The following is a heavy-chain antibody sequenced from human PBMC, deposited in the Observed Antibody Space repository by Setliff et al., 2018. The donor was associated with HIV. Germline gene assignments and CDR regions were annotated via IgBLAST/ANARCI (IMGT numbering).Heavy chain of an antibody. Sequence: ASVKVSCKASGYPFTSYGICWVRQAPGHGLEWMGYISPYNGDAYYAEKFQGRVTMTTDTSTTAVSMKLTNLRSDDTAVYYCARDGLLVAGIRFDYWGQGTLVTVS. J-gene: IGHJ4*02. D-gene: IGHD6-19*01. CDR2: ISPYNGDA. CDR1: GYPFTSYG. V-gene: IGHV1-18*01. CDR3: ARDGLLVAGIRFDY.